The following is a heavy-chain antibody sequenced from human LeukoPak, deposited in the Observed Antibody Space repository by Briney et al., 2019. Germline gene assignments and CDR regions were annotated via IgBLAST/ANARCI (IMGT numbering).Heavy chain of an antibody. V-gene: IGHV4-34*01. CDR3: ARGRGAARFVTIEFDY. Sequence: KPSETLSLTCAVYGGSFSGYHWSWIRQPPGKGLEWIGEINHRGSTNYNPSLKSRVTMSVDTSKNQFSLKLSSVIAADTAVYYCARGRGAARFVTIEFDYWGQGALVTVSS. J-gene: IGHJ4*02. D-gene: IGHD6-6*01. CDR1: GGSFSGYH. CDR2: INHRGST.